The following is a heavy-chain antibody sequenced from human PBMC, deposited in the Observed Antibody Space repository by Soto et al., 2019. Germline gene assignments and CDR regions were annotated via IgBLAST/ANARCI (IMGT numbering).Heavy chain of an antibody. CDR1: GFTVSNNH. J-gene: IGHJ4*02. CDR3: AGRLTTAASLDY. V-gene: IGHV3-53*01. D-gene: IGHD3-16*01. CDR2: VHGGGST. Sequence: VQLVESGGGLIQPGGSLRLSCAASGFTVSNNHMTWVRQAAGKGLELVSFVHGGGSTSYAASVKGRFTISRDNSKNSLYLQMDSLRDEDTAIYYCAGRLTTAASLDYWGRGTLVTVSS.